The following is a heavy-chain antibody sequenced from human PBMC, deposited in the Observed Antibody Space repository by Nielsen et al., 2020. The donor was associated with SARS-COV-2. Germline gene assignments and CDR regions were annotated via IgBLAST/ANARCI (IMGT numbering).Heavy chain of an antibody. CDR2: ISAYNGNT. Sequence: ASVKVSCKASGYTFTSYGISWVRQAPGQGLEWMGWISAYNGNTNYAQKLHGRVTMTTDTSTSTAYMELRSLRSDDTAVYYCARDSSLVRLSIAARPNDYWGQGTLVTVSS. J-gene: IGHJ4*02. D-gene: IGHD6-6*01. CDR3: ARDSSLVRLSIAARPNDY. V-gene: IGHV1-18*01. CDR1: GYTFTSYG.